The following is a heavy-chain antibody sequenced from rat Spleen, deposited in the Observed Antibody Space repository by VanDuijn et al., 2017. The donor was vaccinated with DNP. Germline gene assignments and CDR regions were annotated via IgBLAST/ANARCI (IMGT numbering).Heavy chain of an antibody. Sequence: EVQLVESGGGLVQPGRSLKLSCAASGFTFSDYNMAWVRQAPKKGLEWVATIIYDGSSTYYPDSVRGRFTISITRDTSKNQFFLHLNSVTTEDTATYYCARWSDYFDYWGQGVMVTVSS. CDR2: IIYDGSST. J-gene: IGHJ2*01. D-gene: IGHD4-2*01. V-gene: IGHV5-7*01. CDR1: GFTFSDYN. CDR3: ARWSDYFDY.